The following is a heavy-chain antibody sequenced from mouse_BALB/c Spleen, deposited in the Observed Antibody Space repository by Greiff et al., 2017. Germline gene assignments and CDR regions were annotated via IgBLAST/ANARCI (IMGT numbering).Heavy chain of an antibody. Sequence: QVQLQQSGAELARPGASVKMSCKASGYTFTSYTMHWVKQRPGQGLGWIGYINPSSGYTNYNQKFKDKATLTADKSSSTAYMQLSSLTSEDSAVYYCARWGTPYAMDYWGQGTSVTVSS. J-gene: IGHJ4*01. CDR3: ARWGTPYAMDY. D-gene: IGHD3-3*01. CDR2: INPSSGYT. V-gene: IGHV1-4*01. CDR1: GYTFTSYT.